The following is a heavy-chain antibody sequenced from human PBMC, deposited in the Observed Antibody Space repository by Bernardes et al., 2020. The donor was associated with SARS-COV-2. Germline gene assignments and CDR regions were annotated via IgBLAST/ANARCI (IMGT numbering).Heavy chain of an antibody. V-gene: IGHV4-4*07. J-gene: IGHJ2*01. CDR3: ARDGPSAITMIVVANYWYFDL. D-gene: IGHD3-22*01. CDR2: IYTSGST. Sequence: SETLSLTCTVSGGSISSYYWSWIRQPAGKGLEWIGRIYTSGSTNYNPSLKSRVTMSVDTSKNQFSLKLSSVTAADTAVYYCARDGPSAITMIVVANYWYFDLWGRGTLVTVSS. CDR1: GGSISSYY.